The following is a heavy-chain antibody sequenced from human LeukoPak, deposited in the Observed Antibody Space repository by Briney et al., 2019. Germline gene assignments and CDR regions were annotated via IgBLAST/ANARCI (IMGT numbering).Heavy chain of an antibody. CDR3: VRVIGGNYCGDY. V-gene: IGHV3-30*03. Sequence: GGSLRLSCAASGFTFSDYGMHWVRQAPGKGLEWVAVISYDGSTKYYADSVKGRFTISRDNSKNTLYLQMNSLRVEDTALYYCVRVIGGNYCGDYWGQGTLVTVSS. J-gene: IGHJ4*02. D-gene: IGHD4-23*01. CDR1: GFTFSDYG. CDR2: ISYDGSTK.